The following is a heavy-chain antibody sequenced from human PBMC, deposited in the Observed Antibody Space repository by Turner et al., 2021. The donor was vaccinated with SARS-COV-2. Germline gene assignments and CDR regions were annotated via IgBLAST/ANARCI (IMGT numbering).Heavy chain of an antibody. Sequence: QLQLQESGPGLVKPSETLSLTCTVSGGSISSSSYYWGWIRQPPGKGLEWIGSIFYSGSTYYNPSLKGRVTISVDTSKNQFSLKLNSVTAADTAVYYCASPGGNRGWFFAYDIWGQGTMVTVSS. CDR2: IFYSGST. CDR1: GGSISSSSYY. J-gene: IGHJ3*02. D-gene: IGHD6-19*01. CDR3: ASPGGNRGWFFAYDI. V-gene: IGHV4-39*01.